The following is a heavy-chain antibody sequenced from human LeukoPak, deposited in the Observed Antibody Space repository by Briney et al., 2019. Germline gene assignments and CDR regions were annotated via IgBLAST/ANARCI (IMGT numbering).Heavy chain of an antibody. D-gene: IGHD2-15*01. CDR1: GFTFSDYW. CDR2: ISQDGSEK. CDR3: ARISCSRSSCYGVYDY. V-gene: IGHV3-7*01. J-gene: IGHJ4*02. Sequence: GGSLRLSCAASGFTFSDYWMTWVRQAPGKGLEWVANISQDGSEKYHVDSVKGRFTISRANAKNSVYLQMNSLRAEDTAVYYCARISCSRSSCYGVYDYWGQGSLVTVSS.